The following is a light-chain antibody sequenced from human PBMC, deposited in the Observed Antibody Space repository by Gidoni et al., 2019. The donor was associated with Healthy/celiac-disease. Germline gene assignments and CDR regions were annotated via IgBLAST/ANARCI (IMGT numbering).Light chain of an antibody. V-gene: IGKV3-11*01. CDR1: QSVSSY. J-gene: IGKJ4*01. CDR3: QQRSNWPPLT. CDR2: DAA. Sequence: IVFTQSPATLSLSPAERATLYCRASQSVSSYLAWYQQKPGQAPRLLIYDAANRATGIPARFSGSGSGTDVTLTISRLEPEEFAVYYCQQRSNWPPLTFGGGTKVEIK.